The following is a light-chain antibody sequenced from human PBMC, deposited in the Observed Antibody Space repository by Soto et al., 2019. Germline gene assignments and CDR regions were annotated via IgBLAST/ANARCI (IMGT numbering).Light chain of an antibody. V-gene: IGLV1-40*01. CDR2: GNS. CDR3: QSYDSSLSGV. CDR1: SSNIGAGYD. Sequence: QSVLTQPPSVSGAPGQRVTISCTGSSSNIGAGYDVHWYRQLPGTAPKLLIYGNSNRPSEVPDRFSGSKSGTSASLAITGLQAEDEADYYCQSYDSSLSGVFGTGTKLTVL. J-gene: IGLJ1*01.